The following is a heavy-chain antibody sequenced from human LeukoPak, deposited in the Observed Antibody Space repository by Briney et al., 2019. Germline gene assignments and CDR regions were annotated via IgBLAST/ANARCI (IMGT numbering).Heavy chain of an antibody. CDR3: AREIIAATLDG. CDR1: GFTFSSYT. J-gene: IGHJ4*02. CDR2: IGGSGGTT. D-gene: IGHD1-26*01. Sequence: GGSLRLSCAASGFTFSSYTMSWVRRAPGKGLQWVSAIGGSGGTTYYADSVKGRFTISRDNSRNTMYLQMNSLRAEDTAVYYCAREIIAATLDGWGQGTLVIVSS. V-gene: IGHV3-23*01.